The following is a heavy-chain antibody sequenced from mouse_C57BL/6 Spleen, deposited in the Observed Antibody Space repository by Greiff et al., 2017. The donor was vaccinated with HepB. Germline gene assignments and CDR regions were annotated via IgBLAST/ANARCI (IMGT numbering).Heavy chain of an antibody. CDR1: GYTFTNYW. Sequence: VQLQQSGAELVRPGTSVKMSCKASGYTFTNYWIGWAKQRPGHGLEWIGDIYPGGGYTNYNEKFKGKATLTADKSSSTAYMQFSSLTSEDSAIYYCARRGTAQATGFAYWGQGTLVTVSA. J-gene: IGHJ3*01. V-gene: IGHV1-63*01. CDR3: ARRGTAQATGFAY. CDR2: IYPGGGYT. D-gene: IGHD3-1*01.